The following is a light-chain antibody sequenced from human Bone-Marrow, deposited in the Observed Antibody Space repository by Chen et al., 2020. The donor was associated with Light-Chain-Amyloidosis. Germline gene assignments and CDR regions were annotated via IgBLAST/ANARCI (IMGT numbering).Light chain of an antibody. CDR1: NIGSTS. J-gene: IGLJ3*02. Sequence: SYVLTQPSSVSVAPGQTATIACGGNNIGSTSVHWYQQTPGQAPLLVVYDDSDRPSGRPERLSGSNSGNTATLTISRVEAGDEADYYCQVWDRSSDRPVFGGGTKLTVL. CDR3: QVWDRSSDRPV. V-gene: IGLV3-21*02. CDR2: DDS.